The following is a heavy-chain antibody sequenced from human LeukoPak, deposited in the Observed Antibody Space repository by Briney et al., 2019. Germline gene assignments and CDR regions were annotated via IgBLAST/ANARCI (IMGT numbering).Heavy chain of an antibody. Sequence: PSETLSLTCTVSGGSISSYYWSWIRQPPGKGLEWVGYIYYSGSTKYNPSLKSRVTISGDTSKNHFSLKLSSVTAADTAVYYCATATLYCSGGSCYPNYFDYWGQGTLVTVSS. V-gene: IGHV4-59*01. CDR1: GGSISSYY. CDR3: ATATLYCSGGSCYPNYFDY. CDR2: IYYSGST. J-gene: IGHJ4*02. D-gene: IGHD2-15*01.